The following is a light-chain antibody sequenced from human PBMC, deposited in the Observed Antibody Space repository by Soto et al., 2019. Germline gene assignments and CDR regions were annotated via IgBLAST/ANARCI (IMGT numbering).Light chain of an antibody. CDR3: QVGDSSTVV. V-gene: IGLV3-9*01. J-gene: IGLJ2*01. CDR1: NNGSKN. Sequence: SYELTQPLSVSVALGQTARITCGGNNNGSKNVHWYQQKPGQAPVLVIYRDSNRPSGIPERFSGSNSGNTATLTISRAQAGDEADYYCQVGDSSTVVFGGGTKLTVL. CDR2: RDS.